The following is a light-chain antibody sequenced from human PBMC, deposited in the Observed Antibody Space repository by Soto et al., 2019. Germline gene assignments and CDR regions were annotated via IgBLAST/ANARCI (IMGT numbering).Light chain of an antibody. J-gene: IGLJ1*01. Sequence: ALTQPASVSGSPGQSITISCTGTASDVGGYNYVSWYQQHPGKAPKLMIHAVSNRPSGISSRFSGSKSGNTASLTISGLQSEDEADYFCCSYTSRTTYVFGTGTKVTVL. V-gene: IGLV2-14*01. CDR2: AVS. CDR3: CSYTSRTTYV. CDR1: ASDVGGYNY.